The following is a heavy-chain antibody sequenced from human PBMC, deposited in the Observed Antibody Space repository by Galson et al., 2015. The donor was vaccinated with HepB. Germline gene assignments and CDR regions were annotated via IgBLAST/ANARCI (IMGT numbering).Heavy chain of an antibody. Sequence: SVKVSCKASGGTFSSYAISWVRQAPGQGLEWMGGIIPIFGTANYAQKFQGRVTITADESTSTAYMELSSLRSEDTAVYYCASYGYSYGDYYYYYGMDVWGQGTTVTVSS. CDR1: GGTFSSYA. CDR2: IIPIFGTA. CDR3: ASYGYSYGDYYYYYGMDV. V-gene: IGHV1-69*13. J-gene: IGHJ6*02. D-gene: IGHD5-18*01.